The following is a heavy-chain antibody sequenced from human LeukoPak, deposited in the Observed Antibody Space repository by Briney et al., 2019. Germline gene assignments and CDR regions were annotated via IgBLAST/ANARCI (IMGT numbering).Heavy chain of an antibody. CDR1: GGSISSYY. Sequence: SETLSLTCTVSGGSISSYYWSWIRQPPGKGLEWIGYIYYSGSTNYNPSLRSRVTISVDTSKNQFSLKLSSVTAADTAVYYCASSPSSWHSYYYYMDVWGKGTTVTVSS. CDR2: IYYSGST. J-gene: IGHJ6*03. CDR3: ASSPSSWHSYYYYMDV. D-gene: IGHD6-13*01. V-gene: IGHV4-59*01.